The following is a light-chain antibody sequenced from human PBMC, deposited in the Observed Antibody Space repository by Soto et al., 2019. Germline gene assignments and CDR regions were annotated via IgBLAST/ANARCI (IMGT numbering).Light chain of an antibody. J-gene: IGKJ4*01. CDR1: QSVSSSY. CDR3: QQYASSPPVT. CDR2: GAS. Sequence: EIVLTQSPGTLSLSPRERATLSCRASQSVSSSYLAWYQQKPGQAPRLLIYGASTRDTHIPDRFSGSGSGTDFTLTISRLEPEDFAVYYCQQYASSPPVTFGGGTKVDIK. V-gene: IGKV3-20*01.